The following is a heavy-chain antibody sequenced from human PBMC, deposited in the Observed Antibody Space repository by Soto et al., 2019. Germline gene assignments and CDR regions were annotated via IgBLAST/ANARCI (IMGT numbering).Heavy chain of an antibody. J-gene: IGHJ3*02. V-gene: IGHV3-23*01. Sequence: GGSLRLSCTASGFTFSSDSMSWVRQAPGKGLEWVSTISGSSSTTYFADSVKGRFTISRDNSKNTLYLQMNSLRAEDTAVYYCARGPDAFDIWGQGTMVTVSS. CDR3: ARGPDAFDI. CDR2: ISGSSSTT. CDR1: GFTFSSDS.